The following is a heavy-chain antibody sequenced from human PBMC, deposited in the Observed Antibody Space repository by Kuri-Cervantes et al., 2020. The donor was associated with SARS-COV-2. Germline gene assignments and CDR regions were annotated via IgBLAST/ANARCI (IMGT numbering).Heavy chain of an antibody. J-gene: IGHJ4*02. V-gene: IGHV3-74*01. CDR1: GFTFSSYW. Sequence: GESLKISCAASGFTFSSYWMHWVRQAPGKGLVWVSRINSDGSSTSYADSVKGRFTISRDNAKNTLYLQMNSLRAEDTAVYYCAGVGRSSSYSLAARDYWGQGTLVTVSS. CDR2: INSDGSST. CDR3: AGVGRSSSYSLAARDY. D-gene: IGHD6-6*01.